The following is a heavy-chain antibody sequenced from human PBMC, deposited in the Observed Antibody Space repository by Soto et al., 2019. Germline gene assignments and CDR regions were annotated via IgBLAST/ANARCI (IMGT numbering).Heavy chain of an antibody. CDR1: GFTFSSYW. D-gene: IGHD3-9*01. CDR2: INSDGSST. J-gene: IGHJ4*02. CDR3: ARVAGTLRYFAL. Sequence: EVQLVESGGGLVQPGGSLRLSCAASGFTFSSYWMHWVRQAPGKGLVWVSRINSDGSSTSYADSVKGRFTISRDNAKNTLYLQMNSLRAEDTAVYYCARVAGTLRYFALWGQGTLVTVSS. V-gene: IGHV3-74*01.